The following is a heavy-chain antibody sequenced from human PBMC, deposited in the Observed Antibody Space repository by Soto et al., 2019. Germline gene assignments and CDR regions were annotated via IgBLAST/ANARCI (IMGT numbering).Heavy chain of an antibody. Sequence: QVQLVESGGGVVQPGRSLRLSCAASGFTFSSYGMHWVRQAPGKGLEWVASIWYDGSNKYYADSVKGRFTISRDNSKNTLYLQMNSLRVEDTAVYYCARAHCTTSCYVIDYWGQGTLVTVSS. J-gene: IGHJ4*02. V-gene: IGHV3-33*01. CDR3: ARAHCTTSCYVIDY. CDR1: GFTFSSYG. D-gene: IGHD2-2*01. CDR2: IWYDGSNK.